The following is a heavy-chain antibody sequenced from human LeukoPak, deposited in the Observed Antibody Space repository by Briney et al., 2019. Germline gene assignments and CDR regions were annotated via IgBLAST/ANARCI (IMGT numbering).Heavy chain of an antibody. CDR1: GGSISSGGYS. CDR3: ARGYDSSGYNPTYFDY. CDR2: IYHSGST. V-gene: IGHV4-30-2*01. J-gene: IGHJ4*02. Sequence: SETLSLTCAVSGGSISSGGYSWSWIRQPPGKGLEWIGYIYHSGSTYYNPSLKSRVTISVDRSKNQFSLKLSSVTAADTAVYYCARGYDSSGYNPTYFDYWGQGTLVTVSS. D-gene: IGHD3-22*01.